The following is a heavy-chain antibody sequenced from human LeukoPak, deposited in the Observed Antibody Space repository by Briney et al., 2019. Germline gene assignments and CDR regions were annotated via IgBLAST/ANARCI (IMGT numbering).Heavy chain of an antibody. CDR1: GDSVSSNSAA. V-gene: IGHV6-1*01. CDR2: TYYRSKWYN. J-gene: IGHJ5*02. Sequence: SQTLSLTCAISGDSVSSNSAAWNWIRQSPSRGLEWLGRTYYRSKWYNDYAVSVKSRITINPDTSKNQFSLQLNSVTPEDTAVYYCAREWAGYCSGGSCDEGERYNWFDPWGQGTLVTVSS. CDR3: AREWAGYCSGGSCDEGERYNWFDP. D-gene: IGHD2-15*01.